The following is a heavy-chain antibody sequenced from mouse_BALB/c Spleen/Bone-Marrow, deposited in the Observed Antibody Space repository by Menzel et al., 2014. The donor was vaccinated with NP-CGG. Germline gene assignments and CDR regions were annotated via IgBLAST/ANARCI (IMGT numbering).Heavy chain of an antibody. CDR2: INPSTGYT. D-gene: IGHD2-4*01. J-gene: IGHJ3*01. CDR1: GYTFTSYW. Sequence: VKLVESGAELAKPGASVKMSCKASGYTFTSYWMHWIKQRPGQGLEWIGYINPSTGYTEYNQTFKGKATLTAVKSSTTDYMQLSSLTSEDSAVYYGTRDDYDAFAYWGQGTPVTVSA. CDR3: TRDDYDAFAY. V-gene: IGHV1-7*01.